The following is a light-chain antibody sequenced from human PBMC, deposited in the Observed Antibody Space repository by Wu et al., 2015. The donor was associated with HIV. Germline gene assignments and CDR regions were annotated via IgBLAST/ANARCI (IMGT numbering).Light chain of an antibody. J-gene: IGKJ5*01. Sequence: EIVLTQSPGILSLSPGERATLSCRASQSVSNDYLAWYQQKPGQAPRLLIFGAATRANGIPDRFSASGSGTDFALNIHRVEPEDFAVYYCQQYGTSFTFGQGTRLEI. V-gene: IGKV3-20*01. CDR3: QQYGTSFT. CDR2: GAA. CDR1: QSVSNDY.